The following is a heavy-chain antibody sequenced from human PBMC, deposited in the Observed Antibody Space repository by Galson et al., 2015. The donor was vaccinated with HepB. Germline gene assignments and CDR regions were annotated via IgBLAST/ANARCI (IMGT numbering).Heavy chain of an antibody. CDR2: INPNSGGT. CDR3: ARVGPRVVAATWAGTYWYFDL. D-gene: IGHD2-15*01. V-gene: IGHV1-2*02. Sequence: SVKVSCKASGYTFTDFHMHWVRQAPGQGLEWMGWINPNSGGTSYAQKFQGRVTMTRDTSISTAYMELSRLRSDDTAVYYCARVGPRVVAATWAGTYWYFDLWGRGTLVTVS. CDR1: GYTFTDFH. J-gene: IGHJ2*01.